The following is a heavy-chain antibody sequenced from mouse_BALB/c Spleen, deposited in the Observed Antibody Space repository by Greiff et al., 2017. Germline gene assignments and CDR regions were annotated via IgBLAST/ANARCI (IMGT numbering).Heavy chain of an antibody. CDR3: TRGDYDYAMDY. CDR2: ISSGGSYT. V-gene: IGHV5-6-4*01. CDR1: GFTFSSYT. D-gene: IGHD2-4*01. J-gene: IGHJ4*01. Sequence: EVKVVESGGGLVKPGGSLKLSCAASGFTFSSYTMSWVRQTPEKRLEWVATISSGGSYTYYPDSVKGRFTISRDNAKNTLYLQMSSLKSEDTAMYYCTRGDYDYAMDYWGQGTSVTVSS.